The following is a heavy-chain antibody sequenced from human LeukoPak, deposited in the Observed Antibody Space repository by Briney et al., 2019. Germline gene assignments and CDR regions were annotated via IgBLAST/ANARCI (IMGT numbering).Heavy chain of an antibody. V-gene: IGHV1-69-2*01. Sequence: ASVKLSCKGSGYIFNDYYIHWVQLAPGKGLAWMGRVYPADGETIHYEKFQGRLTITADTSICTSCMALRSLTSDETAVYFCGRGVVGRQPSDWGQGSLVTVSS. CDR2: VYPADGET. CDR3: GRGVVGRQPSD. CDR1: GYIFNDYY. J-gene: IGHJ1*01. D-gene: IGHD6-6*01.